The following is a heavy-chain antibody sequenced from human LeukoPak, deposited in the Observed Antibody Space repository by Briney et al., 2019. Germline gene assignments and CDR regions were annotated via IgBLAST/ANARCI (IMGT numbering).Heavy chain of an antibody. CDR1: GFTFDDYA. J-gene: IGHJ4*02. V-gene: IGHV3-9*01. D-gene: IGHD3-3*01. CDR3: ATGVVIIPEDY. CDR2: ISWNSGSI. Sequence: GGSLRLSCAASGFTFDDYAMHWVRQAPGKGLEWVSGISWNSGSIGYADSVKGRFTISRDNSKNTLYLQMNSLRAEDTAVYYCATGVVIIPEDYWGQGTLVTVSS.